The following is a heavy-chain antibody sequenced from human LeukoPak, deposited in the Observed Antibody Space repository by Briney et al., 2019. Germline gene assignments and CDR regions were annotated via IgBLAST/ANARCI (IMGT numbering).Heavy chain of an antibody. CDR1: GYTLTDYY. D-gene: IGHD3-3*01. CDR2: INPNNGGT. J-gene: IGHJ4*02. Sequence: ASVKVSCKASGYTLTDYYMHWVRHAPGQGLEWMGWINPNNGGTNYAQKFQGRGTMTRDTSISTAYMELSRLRSDDTAVYYCARIFDWGQGTLVTVSS. V-gene: IGHV1-2*02. CDR3: ARIFD.